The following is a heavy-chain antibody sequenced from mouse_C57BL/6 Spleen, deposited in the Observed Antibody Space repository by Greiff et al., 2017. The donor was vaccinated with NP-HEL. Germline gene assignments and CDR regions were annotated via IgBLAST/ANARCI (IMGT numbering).Heavy chain of an antibody. V-gene: IGHV1-26*01. D-gene: IGHD1-1*01. CDR3: ARGFITTVVSDY. CDR2: INPNNGGT. J-gene: IGHJ2*01. CDR1: GYTFTDYY. Sequence: EVKLQQSGPELVKPGASVKISCKASGYTFTDYYMNWVKQSHGKSLEWIGDINPNNGGTSYNQKFKGKATLTVDKSSSTAYMELRSLTSEDSAVYYCARGFITTVVSDYWGQGTTLTVSS.